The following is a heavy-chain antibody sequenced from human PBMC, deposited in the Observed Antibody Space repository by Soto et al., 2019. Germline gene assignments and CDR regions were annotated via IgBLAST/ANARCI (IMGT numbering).Heavy chain of an antibody. D-gene: IGHD3-10*01. CDR3: ARDFRGPYYYMDV. CDR2: IYSGGST. Sequence: EVQLVESGGGLVQPGGSLRLSCAASGFTVSSNYMSWVRQAPGKGLEWVSVIYSGGSTYYADSVKGRFTISRHNSKNTLYLQINSLRAEDTAVYYCARDFRGPYYYMDVWGKGTTVTVSS. V-gene: IGHV3-53*04. CDR1: GFTVSSNY. J-gene: IGHJ6*03.